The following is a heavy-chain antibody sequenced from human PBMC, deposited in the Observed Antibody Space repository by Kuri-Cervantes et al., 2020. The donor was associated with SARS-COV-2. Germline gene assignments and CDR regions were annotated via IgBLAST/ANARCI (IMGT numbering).Heavy chain of an antibody. V-gene: IGHV1-24*01. Sequence: ASVKVSCKVSGCTLTELSMHWGRQAPGKGLEWMGGFDPEDGETIYAQKFQGRVTMTEDTSTDTAYMELSSLRSEDTAVYYCATASGPRGAFDIWGQGTMVTASS. CDR1: GCTLTELS. J-gene: IGHJ3*02. CDR3: ATASGPRGAFDI. CDR2: FDPEDGET. D-gene: IGHD3-10*01.